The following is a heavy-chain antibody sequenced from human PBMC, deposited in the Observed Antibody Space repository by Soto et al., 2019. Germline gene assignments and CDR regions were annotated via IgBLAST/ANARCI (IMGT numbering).Heavy chain of an antibody. CDR2: IYPGDSDT. CDR3: ARINPQRNDYGDYYDAFDI. V-gene: IGHV5-51*03. D-gene: IGHD4-17*01. J-gene: IGHJ3*02. Sequence: EVQLVQSGAEVKKPGESLKISCKGSGYSFTSYWIGWVRQMPGKGLEWMGIIYPGDSDTRYSPSFQGQVTISADKSISTAYLQWSSLKASDTAMYYCARINPQRNDYGDYYDAFDIWGQGTMVTVSS. CDR1: GYSFTSYW.